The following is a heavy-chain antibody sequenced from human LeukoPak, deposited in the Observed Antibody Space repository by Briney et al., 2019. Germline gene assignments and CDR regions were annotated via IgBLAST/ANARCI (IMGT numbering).Heavy chain of an antibody. D-gene: IGHD6-19*01. CDR2: ISASGGST. V-gene: IGHV3-23*01. CDR1: GFTFTNYD. J-gene: IGHJ5*02. CDR3: AKDLSRSVAADWFDP. Sequence: PGGSLRLSCAASGFTFTNYDMSWVRQAPGKGLEWVSSISASGGSTYYADSVKGRFTNSRDNSKNTLYLQMTNLRAADTAVYYCAKDLSRSVAADWFDPWDQGSRVTVSS.